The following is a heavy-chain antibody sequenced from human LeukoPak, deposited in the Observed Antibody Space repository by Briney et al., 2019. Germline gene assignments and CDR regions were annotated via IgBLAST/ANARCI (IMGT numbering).Heavy chain of an antibody. V-gene: IGHV4-31*03. J-gene: IGHJ4*02. CDR2: IYYSGST. Sequence: SETLSLTCTVSGGSISSGGYYWSWIRQHPGKGLEWIGYIYYSGSTYYNPSLKSRVTISVDTSKNQSSLKLSSVTAADTAVYYCARQRSSGYFYWGQGTLVTVSS. CDR1: GGSISSGGYY. D-gene: IGHD3-22*01. CDR3: ARQRSSGYFY.